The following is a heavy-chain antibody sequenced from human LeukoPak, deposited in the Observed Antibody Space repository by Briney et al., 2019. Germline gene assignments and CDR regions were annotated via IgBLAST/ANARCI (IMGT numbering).Heavy chain of an antibody. V-gene: IGHV5-51*01. CDR3: ACWDLGSTWSFP. D-gene: IGHD6-13*01. CDR1: GYSFTSYW. CDR2: IYPGDSRV. J-gene: IGHJ5*02. Sequence: GESLKISCQGLGYSFTSYWIGWVRQMPGKGMEWMGVIYPGDSRVRYNPSFQGQVTISVDKSTRTAYLQWFSLKASDTAMYYCACWDLGSTWSFPWGQGTLVTVSS.